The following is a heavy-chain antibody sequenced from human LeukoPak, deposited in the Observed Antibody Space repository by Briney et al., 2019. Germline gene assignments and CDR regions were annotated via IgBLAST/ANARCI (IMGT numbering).Heavy chain of an antibody. Sequence: PGGSLRLSCAASGFTISSNYMSWVRQAPGKGLEWVSIIFSGGATYYADSVKGRFTISRDDSKNTLDLQMNSLRAEDTAMYYCARGVVVAAYFDYWGQGTLVTVSS. D-gene: IGHD2-15*01. J-gene: IGHJ4*02. V-gene: IGHV3-53*01. CDR3: ARGVVVAAYFDY. CDR2: IFSGGAT. CDR1: GFTISSNY.